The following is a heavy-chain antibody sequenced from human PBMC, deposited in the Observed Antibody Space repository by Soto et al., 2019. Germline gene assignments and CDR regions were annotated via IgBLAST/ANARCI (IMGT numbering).Heavy chain of an antibody. V-gene: IGHV4-39*01. CDR1: GGSISSSSYY. CDR3: ARHTPAISISDH. D-gene: IGHD2-15*01. CDR2: IYYSGST. J-gene: IGHJ4*02. Sequence: QLQLQESGPGLVKPSETLSLTCTVSGGSISSSSYYWGWIRQPPGKGLERIGSIYYSGSTYYNPSLKSRVTISVDTSKNQFSLKLSSVTAADTAVYYCARHTPAISISDHWGQGTLVTVSS.